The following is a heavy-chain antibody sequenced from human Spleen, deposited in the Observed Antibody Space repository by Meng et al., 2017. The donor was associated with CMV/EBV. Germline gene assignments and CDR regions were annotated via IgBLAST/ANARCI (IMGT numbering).Heavy chain of an antibody. CDR2: IKNKADGGTT. Sequence: GGSLRLSCAASGFTFSNAWMRWVRQASGKGLEWVGRIKNKADGGTTDYAAPVKGRFTISRDDSKNTLYLQMNSLRPEDTAMYYCTTVHYWGPGTLVTSPQ. V-gene: IGHV3-15*01. J-gene: IGHJ4*02. CDR3: TTVHY. CDR1: GFTFSNAW.